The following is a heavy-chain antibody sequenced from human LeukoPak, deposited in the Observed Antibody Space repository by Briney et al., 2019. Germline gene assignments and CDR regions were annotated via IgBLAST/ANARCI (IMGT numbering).Heavy chain of an antibody. CDR2: IYENGGTT. J-gene: IGHJ4*02. CDR3: AKDFRIGYSAHFDY. CDR1: GFTFRSHA. V-gene: IGHV3-23*01. Sequence: GGSLRLSCAGSGFTFRSHAMSWVRQAPEKGLEFVSGIYENGGTTYYADTVKGRFSISRDNSKNTLYLQMDSLRGEDTAVYYCAKDFRIGYSAHFDYWGQGALVTVSS. D-gene: IGHD2-21*01.